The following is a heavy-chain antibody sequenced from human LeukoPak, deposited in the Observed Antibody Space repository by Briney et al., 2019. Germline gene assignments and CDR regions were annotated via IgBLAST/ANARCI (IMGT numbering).Heavy chain of an antibody. D-gene: IGHD3-22*01. CDR2: ISPNRNGT. Sequence: ASVKVSCKASGYNLTDYYLHWVRQAPGQGLEWMGWISPNRNGTNYAQKFQGRVTMTWDTSISTAYMELSRLRSDDTAVYFCARGHYYSDITFPLHYWGQGTLVTVSS. V-gene: IGHV1-2*02. CDR3: ARGHYYSDITFPLHY. J-gene: IGHJ4*02. CDR1: GYNLTDYY.